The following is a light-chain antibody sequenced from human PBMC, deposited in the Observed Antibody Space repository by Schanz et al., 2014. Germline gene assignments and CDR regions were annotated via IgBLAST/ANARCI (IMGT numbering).Light chain of an antibody. CDR3: QQYGNSFT. CDR2: DAS. CDR1: QSVTSW. V-gene: IGKV3-20*01. Sequence: EIMMTQSPGTLSVSPGERATLSCRASQSVTSWLAWYQQKPGQAPRLLIYDASNRATGIPARFSGSGSGTDFTLTISGLEPEDFAVYFCQQYGNSFTFGRGTKVEVK. J-gene: IGKJ4*01.